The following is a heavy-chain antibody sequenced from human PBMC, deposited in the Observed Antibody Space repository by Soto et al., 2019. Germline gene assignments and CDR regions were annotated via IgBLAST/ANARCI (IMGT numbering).Heavy chain of an antibody. J-gene: IGHJ4*02. Sequence: GGSLRLSCAASGLTFSSYAMHWVRQAPGKGLEWVAVISYDGSNKYYAGSVKGRFTISRDNSKNTLYLQMNSLRAEDTAVYYCARTNSLGSSWFSVDYWGQGTLVTVS. CDR2: ISYDGSNK. V-gene: IGHV3-30-3*01. CDR3: ARTNSLGSSWFSVDY. D-gene: IGHD6-13*01. CDR1: GLTFSSYA.